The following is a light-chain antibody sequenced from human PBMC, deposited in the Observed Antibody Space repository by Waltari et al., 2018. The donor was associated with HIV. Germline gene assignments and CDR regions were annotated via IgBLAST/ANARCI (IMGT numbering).Light chain of an antibody. CDR2: AVS. CDR3: SSYTSTSTVYV. J-gene: IGLJ1*01. CDR1: SSDVGGYNS. V-gene: IGLV2-14*03. Sequence: QSALTQPASVSGSPGQSITISCTGTSSDVGGYNSVSWYQLHPGKAPNLMIYAVSNRPSGVSSRCAGSKSDNTASLTISGRQAEDEADYYCSSYTSTSTVYVFGTGTEVTVL.